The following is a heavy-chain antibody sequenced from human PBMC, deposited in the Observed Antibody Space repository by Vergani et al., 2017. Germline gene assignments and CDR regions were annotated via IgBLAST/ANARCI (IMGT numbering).Heavy chain of an antibody. CDR2: INNNGGST. J-gene: IGHJ5*02. V-gene: IGHV3-23*01. D-gene: IGHD3-10*01. CDR3: ARGNYYGSGTYVDP. Sequence: QLLESGGGLIQPGGSLRLSCAASGFTFNSYAMTWVRQAPGKGLEWVSGINNNGGSTYYADSVKGRFTISRDNSKNTLYLQINNLRVEDTAVYYCARGNYYGSGTYVDPWGQGTLVTVSS. CDR1: GFTFNSYA.